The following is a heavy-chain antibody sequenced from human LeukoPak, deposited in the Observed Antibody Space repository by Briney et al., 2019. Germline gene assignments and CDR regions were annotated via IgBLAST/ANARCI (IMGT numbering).Heavy chain of an antibody. Sequence: ASVKVSCKASGYTFTGYYMHWVRQAPGQGLEWMGWINPNSGGTNYAQKFQGWVTMTRDTSISIAYMELSRLRSDDTAVYYCARDLGYCSGGSCYRGMDVWGKGTTVTVSS. CDR3: ARDLGYCSGGSCYRGMDV. D-gene: IGHD2-15*01. CDR1: GYTFTGYY. V-gene: IGHV1-2*04. CDR2: INPNSGGT. J-gene: IGHJ6*04.